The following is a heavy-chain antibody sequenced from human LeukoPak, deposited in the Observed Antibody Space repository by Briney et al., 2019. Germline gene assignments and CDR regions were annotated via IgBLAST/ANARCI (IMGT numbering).Heavy chain of an antibody. V-gene: IGHV1-18*04. CDR2: ISAYNGNT. CDR3: AGDKSHSYYDFWSGFIWDY. J-gene: IGHJ4*02. D-gene: IGHD3-3*01. CDR1: GYTFTGYY. Sequence: ASVKVSCKASGYTFTGYYMHWVRQAPGQGLEWMGWISAYNGNTNYAQKLQGRVTMTTDTSTSTAYMELRSLRSDDTAVYYCAGDKSHSYYDFWSGFIWDYWGQGTLVTVSS.